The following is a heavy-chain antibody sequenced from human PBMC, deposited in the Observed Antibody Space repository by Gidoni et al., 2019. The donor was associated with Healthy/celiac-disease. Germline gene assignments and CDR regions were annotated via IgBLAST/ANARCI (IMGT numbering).Heavy chain of an antibody. V-gene: IGHV1-69*04. D-gene: IGHD2-15*01. CDR1: GGTFSSYA. CDR2: IIPILGIA. J-gene: IGHJ4*02. CDR3: ARDMGTVVGNYFDY. Sequence: QVQLVQSGAEVKTPGSSVTVSCPASGGTFSSYAISWVRQAPGQGLEWMGRIIPILGIANDAQKFQGRVTITADKSTSTAYMELSSLRSEDTAVYYCARDMGTVVGNYFDYWGQGTLVTVSS.